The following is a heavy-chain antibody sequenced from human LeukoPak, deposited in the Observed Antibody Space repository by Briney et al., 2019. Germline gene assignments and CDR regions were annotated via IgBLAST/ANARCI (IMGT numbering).Heavy chain of an antibody. Sequence: SETLSLTCAVSGGSISSNWWSWVRQPPGKGLEWIGEIQHSGRTNYNPSLKSRVTISVDKSKNQFSLNLYSVTAADTATYFCSRESGPFCPFGYWGQGTLVIVSS. CDR2: IQHSGRT. CDR1: GGSISSNW. CDR3: SRESGPFCPFGY. V-gene: IGHV4-4*02. J-gene: IGHJ4*02. D-gene: IGHD1-26*01.